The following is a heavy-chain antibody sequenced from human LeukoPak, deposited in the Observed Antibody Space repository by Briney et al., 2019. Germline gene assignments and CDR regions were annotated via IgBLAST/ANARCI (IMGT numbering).Heavy chain of an antibody. D-gene: IGHD2-21*01. CDR1: GFTLNYYW. Sequence: GGSLRLSCEASGFTLNYYWMSWVRQAPGKGLEWVANINQDGSEKYFVDSVKGRFTMSRDNAQNAVFLQMDSLRVDDTAVYYCARWVSQYYFDYWGQGTHVTVSS. V-gene: IGHV3-7*01. J-gene: IGHJ4*02. CDR2: INQDGSEK. CDR3: ARWVSQYYFDY.